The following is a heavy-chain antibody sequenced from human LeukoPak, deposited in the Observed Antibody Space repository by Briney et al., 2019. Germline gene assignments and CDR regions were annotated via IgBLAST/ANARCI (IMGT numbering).Heavy chain of an antibody. J-gene: IGHJ6*03. CDR3: ARAGLGIENYYYYMDV. CDR2: IYYTGFT. D-gene: IGHD1-14*01. V-gene: IGHV4-59*12. Sequence: SETLSLTCTVSGGSISSYYWSWIRQPPGKGLEWIGYIYYTGFTYCKPSLKSRVTMLVDTSQNQFSLRMSSMTAADTAVYYCARAGLGIENYYYYMDVWGKGTTVTVSS. CDR1: GGSISSYY.